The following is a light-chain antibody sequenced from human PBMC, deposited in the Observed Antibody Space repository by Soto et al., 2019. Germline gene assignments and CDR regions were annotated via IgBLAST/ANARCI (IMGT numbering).Light chain of an antibody. J-gene: IGLJ2*01. V-gene: IGLV1-51*01. CDR1: SSNIGNNH. Sequence: QSVLTQPPSVSAAPGEKVTISCSGSSSNIGNNHVSWYQQFPGTAPKLLIYDNNNRPSEILDRFSGSKSGTSATLGITGLQTGDEADYYCGAWDTSLSLVVFGEGTKLTVL. CDR2: DNN. CDR3: GAWDTSLSLVV.